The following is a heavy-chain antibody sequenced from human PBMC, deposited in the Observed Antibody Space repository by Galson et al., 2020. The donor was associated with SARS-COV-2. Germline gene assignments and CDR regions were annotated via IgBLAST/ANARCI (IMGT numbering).Heavy chain of an antibody. CDR3: AKEFYYYDSSGAGPSVGSFGI. J-gene: IGHJ3*02. Sequence: GRSLRLSCAASGFTFRSYGMHRVRQTPGKGLEWVAVIWYAGRNKYSADSVKGRFTISRDNSKNTLYLQMNSLRAEDTAVYYCAKEFYYYDSSGAGPSVGSFGIWGQGTMVTVSS. D-gene: IGHD3-22*01. V-gene: IGHV3-33*06. CDR1: GFTFRSYG. CDR2: IWYAGRNK.